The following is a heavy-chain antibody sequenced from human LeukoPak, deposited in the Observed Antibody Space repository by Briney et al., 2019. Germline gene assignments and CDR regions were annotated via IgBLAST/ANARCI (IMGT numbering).Heavy chain of an antibody. Sequence: PGGSLRLSCAASGFTFSVSPIHWVRQASGKGLEWVGRIRSRRNGYASEYAASSKGRFFISRDDSTNTAYLQMSSLKTEDTAVYYCAAAPHGNWAELDYWGQGALVTVSS. CDR1: GFTFSVSP. CDR2: IRSRRNGYAS. V-gene: IGHV3-73*01. CDR3: AAAPHGNWAELDY. J-gene: IGHJ4*02. D-gene: IGHD1-1*01.